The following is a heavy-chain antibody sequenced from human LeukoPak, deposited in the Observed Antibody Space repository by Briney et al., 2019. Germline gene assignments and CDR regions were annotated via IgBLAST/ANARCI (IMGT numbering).Heavy chain of an antibody. CDR3: GRDRED. V-gene: IGHV3-11*04. CDR1: GFTFSGYY. J-gene: IGHJ4*02. Sequence: GGSLRLSCAASGFTFSGYYMSWIRQAPGKGLEWVSYISSLSTSIYYTDSVKGRFTISRDNAKNSLYLQMNNLRAEDTAVYYCGRDREDWGQGTLVTVSS. CDR2: ISSLSTSI.